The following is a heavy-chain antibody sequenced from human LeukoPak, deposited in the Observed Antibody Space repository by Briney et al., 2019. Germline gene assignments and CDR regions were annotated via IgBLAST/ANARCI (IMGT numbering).Heavy chain of an antibody. CDR3: ASCLTQYSSSLCALDI. CDR2: ISAYNGNT. V-gene: IGHV1-18*01. Sequence: ASVKVSCKASGYTFTSYGISWVRQAPGQGLEWMGWISAYNGNTNYAQKLQGRVTMTTDTSTSTAYMELRSLRSDDTAVYYCASCLTQYSSSLCALDIWGQGTMVTVSS. D-gene: IGHD6-6*01. CDR1: GYTFTSYG. J-gene: IGHJ3*02.